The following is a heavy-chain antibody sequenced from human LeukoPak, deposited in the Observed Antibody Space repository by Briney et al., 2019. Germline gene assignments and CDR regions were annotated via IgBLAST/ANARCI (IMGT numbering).Heavy chain of an antibody. CDR2: ISSSSSYI. D-gene: IGHD3-22*01. CDR1: GFTFSSYA. CDR3: ARAPTYYYDSSGYYHDY. J-gene: IGHJ4*02. V-gene: IGHV3-21*01. Sequence: PGGSLRLSCAASGFTFSSYAMSWVRQAPGKGLEWVSSISSSSSYIYYADSVKGRFTISRDNAKNSLYLQMNSLRAEDTAVYYCARAPTYYYDSSGYYHDYWGQGTLVTVSS.